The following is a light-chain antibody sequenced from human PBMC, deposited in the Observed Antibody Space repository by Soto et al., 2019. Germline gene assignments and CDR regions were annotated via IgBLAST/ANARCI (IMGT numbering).Light chain of an antibody. J-gene: IGKJ5*01. CDR3: QQYGSSPPIT. CDR2: GAS. CDR1: QSVSNSY. V-gene: IGKV3-20*01. Sequence: EIVLTQSPGTLSLSPGERATLSCRASQSVSNSYLAWYQQKPGQAPRLLIYGASSRATGIPDRFSASGSGTDFTLTISRLEPEDFAEYYCQQYGSSPPITFGQGTRLEIK.